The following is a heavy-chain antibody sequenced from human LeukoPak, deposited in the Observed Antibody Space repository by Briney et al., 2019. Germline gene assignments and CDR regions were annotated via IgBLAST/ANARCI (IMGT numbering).Heavy chain of an antibody. V-gene: IGHV3-21*01. CDR2: ISGRSSYI. CDR1: GFTFSSYN. J-gene: IGHJ1*01. D-gene: IGHD6-13*01. CDR3: ATPAAGPGAEYSLY. Sequence: GGSLRLSCAASGFTFSSYNMNWVRQAPGKGLEWVSSISGRSSYIYYADSVKGRFTTSRDNAKNSLDLQMNSLKVEDTAVYYCATPAAGPGAEYSLYWGQGTLVIVSS.